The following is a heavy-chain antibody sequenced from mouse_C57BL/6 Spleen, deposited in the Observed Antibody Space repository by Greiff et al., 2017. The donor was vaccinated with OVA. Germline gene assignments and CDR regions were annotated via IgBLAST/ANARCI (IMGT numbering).Heavy chain of an antibody. D-gene: IGHD1-1*01. Sequence: QVQLKQSGAELAKPGASVKLSCKASGYTFTSYWMHWVKQRPGQGLEWIGYINPCSGYTKYNQKFKDKATLTADKSSSTAYMQLSSLTYEDAAVYDCERLTSTVVATGYFDDWGKGTTLTVSS. V-gene: IGHV1-7*01. CDR3: ERLTSTVVATGYFDD. CDR2: INPCSGYT. J-gene: IGHJ2*01. CDR1: GYTFTSYW.